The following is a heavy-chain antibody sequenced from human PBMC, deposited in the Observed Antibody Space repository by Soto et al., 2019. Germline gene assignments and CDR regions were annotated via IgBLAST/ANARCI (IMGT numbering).Heavy chain of an antibody. V-gene: IGHV4-61*01. CDR1: GGSISSCCYY. Sequence: PSETLSLTCTVSGGSISSCCYYWSRQRQQTGKELKWNIYNNGSTNYNHTPKLRVTISIDTSKNQFSLKLSSVTAAETAVYYCDRGKRGGARPNDGFDIWGQGTMVTVSS. D-gene: IGHD3-16*01. J-gene: IGHJ3*02. CDR3: DRGKRGGARPNDGFDI. CDR2: IYNNGST.